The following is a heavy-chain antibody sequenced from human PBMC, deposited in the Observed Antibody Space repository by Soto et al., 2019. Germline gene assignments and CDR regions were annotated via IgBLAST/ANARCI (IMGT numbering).Heavy chain of an antibody. Sequence: NPSETLSLTCAVYGGSFSGYYWSWIRQPPGKGLEWIGEINHSGSTNYNPSLKSRVTISVDTSKNQFSLKLSSVTAADTAVYYCARGPRRQPRLGARAASFFDYWGQGTLVTVSS. J-gene: IGHJ4*02. CDR1: GGSFSGYY. CDR2: INHSGST. V-gene: IGHV4-34*01. D-gene: IGHD1-26*01. CDR3: ARGPRRQPRLGARAASFFDY.